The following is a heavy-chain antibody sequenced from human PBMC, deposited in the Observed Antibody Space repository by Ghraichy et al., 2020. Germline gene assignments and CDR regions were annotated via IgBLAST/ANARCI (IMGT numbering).Heavy chain of an antibody. CDR2: INHSGST. V-gene: IGHV4-34*01. CDR1: GGSFSGYY. Sequence: LSLTCAVYGGSFSGYYWSWIRQPPGKGLEWIGEINHSGSTNYNPSLKSRVTISVDTSKNQFSLKLSSVTAADTAVYYCARRHRIAVAGTYDYWGQGTLVTVSS. J-gene: IGHJ4*02. CDR3: ARRHRIAVAGTYDY. D-gene: IGHD6-19*01.